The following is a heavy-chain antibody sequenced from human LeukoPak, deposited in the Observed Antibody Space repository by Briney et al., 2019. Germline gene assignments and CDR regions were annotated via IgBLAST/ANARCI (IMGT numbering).Heavy chain of an antibody. V-gene: IGHV3-48*01. D-gene: IGHD7-27*01. CDR3: ARDNWGLDY. CDR2: IESSSSPI. CDR1: GFTFSSYA. Sequence: PGGSLRLSCAASGFTFSSYAMSWVRQAPGKGLEWVSYIESSSSPIYYTDSVKGRFTISRDNAKNSLYLQMNSLRAEDTAVYYCARDNWGLDYWGQGTLVTVSS. J-gene: IGHJ4*02.